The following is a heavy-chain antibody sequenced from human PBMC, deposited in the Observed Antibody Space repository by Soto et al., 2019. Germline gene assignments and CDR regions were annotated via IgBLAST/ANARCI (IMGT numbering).Heavy chain of an antibody. J-gene: IGHJ3*02. CDR1: GYTFTSYD. V-gene: IGHV1-8*01. CDR3: ARGAYYDFWSGYSETVDAFAI. Sequence: QVQLVQSGAEVKKPGASVKVSCKASGYTFTSYDINWVRQATGQGLEWMGWMNPNSGNTGYAQKVHGRVTMTRNTSRSTAYMELSSLRSEDTAVYYCARGAYYDFWSGYSETVDAFAIWGQGTMVTVSS. D-gene: IGHD3-3*01. CDR2: MNPNSGNT.